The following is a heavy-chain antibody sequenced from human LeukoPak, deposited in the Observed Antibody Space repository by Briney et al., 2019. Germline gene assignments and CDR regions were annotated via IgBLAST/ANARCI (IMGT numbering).Heavy chain of an antibody. CDR1: GYRFSNFW. J-gene: IGHJ4*02. V-gene: IGHV5-51*01. CDR3: ARQVYKHRIDY. D-gene: IGHD1-14*01. Sequence: PGESLKISCQGSGYRFSNFWIGWVRQRHGEGLDWMGIIYPGDSDTRYSPSFQGHVNISVDKSTSTAYLQWSSLKASDTAMYYCARQVYKHRIDYWGQGTLVTVSS. CDR2: IYPGDSDT.